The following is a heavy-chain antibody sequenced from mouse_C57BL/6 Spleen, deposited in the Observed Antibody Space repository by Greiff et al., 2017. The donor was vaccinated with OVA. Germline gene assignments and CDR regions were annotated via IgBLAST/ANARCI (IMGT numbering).Heavy chain of an antibody. CDR2: IDPSNGNT. D-gene: IGHD1-1*01. CDR1: GFTFTNTY. Sequence: VQLQQSVAELVRPGASVKLSCTASGFTFTNTYMHWVKQRPEQGLEWIGRIDPSNGNTKYAPKFKGKATITADTSSNTAYLQLSSLTSDDAAIYYYSRTGSSRGDDMDYWGQGTTLTVSS. V-gene: IGHV14-3*01. J-gene: IGHJ2*01. CDR3: SRTGSSRGDDMDY.